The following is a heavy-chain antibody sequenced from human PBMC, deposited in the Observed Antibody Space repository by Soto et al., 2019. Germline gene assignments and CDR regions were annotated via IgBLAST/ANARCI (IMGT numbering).Heavy chain of an antibody. CDR1: GFTFSSYA. CDR3: AKRYYYDSSGYFGDIDY. V-gene: IGHV3-23*01. J-gene: IGHJ4*02. CDR2: ISGSGGST. Sequence: GGSMRLSCAASGFTFSSYAMSWVRKAPGKGLEWVSAISGSGGSTYYADSVKGRFTISRDNSKNTLYLQMNSLRAEDTAVYYCAKRYYYDSSGYFGDIDYWGQGTLVTVSS. D-gene: IGHD3-22*01.